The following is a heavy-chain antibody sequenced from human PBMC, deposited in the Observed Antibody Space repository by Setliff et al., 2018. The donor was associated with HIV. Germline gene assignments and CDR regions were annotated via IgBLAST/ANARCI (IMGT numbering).Heavy chain of an antibody. CDR1: GYIFTSYD. CDR2: MNPNSGNT. Sequence: ASVKVSCKASGYIFTSYDINWVRQATGQGLEWMGWMNPNSGNTGYAQKLQGRVTITRNTSINIAYMELSSLRSEDTAVYYCARGYLISGTQKSYYMDVWGKGTTVTSP. V-gene: IGHV1-8*03. D-gene: IGHD1-26*01. J-gene: IGHJ6*03. CDR3: ARGYLISGTQKSYYMDV.